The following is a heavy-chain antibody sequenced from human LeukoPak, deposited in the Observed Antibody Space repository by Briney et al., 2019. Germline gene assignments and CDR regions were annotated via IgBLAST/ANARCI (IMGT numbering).Heavy chain of an antibody. V-gene: IGHV3-74*01. D-gene: IGHD6-19*01. CDR2: INSDGSST. CDR3: ARGLYSSGWYGFDY. J-gene: IGHJ4*03. Sequence: GGSLRLSCAASGFTVSSNYMSWVRQAPGKGLVWVSRINSDGSSTSYADSVKGRFTISRDNAKNTLYLQMNSLRAEDTAVYYCARGLYSSGWYGFDYWGQGTMVTVSS. CDR1: GFTVSSNY.